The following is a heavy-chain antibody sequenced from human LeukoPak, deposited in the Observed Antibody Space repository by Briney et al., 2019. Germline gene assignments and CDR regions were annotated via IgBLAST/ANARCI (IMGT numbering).Heavy chain of an antibody. V-gene: IGHV4-4*07. D-gene: IGHD3-10*01. J-gene: IGHJ4*02. CDR2: IYTSGST. CDR1: GGSISSYY. CDR3: ARDGRRRYYGSGSYFDY. Sequence: SGTLSLTCTVSGGSISSYYWSWIRQPAGKGLEWIGRIYTSGSTNYNPSLKSRVTMSVDTSKNQFSLKLSSVTAADTAVYYCARDGRRRYYGSGSYFDYWGQGTLVTVSS.